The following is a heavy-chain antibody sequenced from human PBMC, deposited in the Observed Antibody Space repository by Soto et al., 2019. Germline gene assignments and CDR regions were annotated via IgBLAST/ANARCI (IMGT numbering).Heavy chain of an antibody. D-gene: IGHD2-2*01. CDR3: AKAARRPIVVGPAALGWLDP. CDR2: ISGSGGST. CDR1: GFTFSSYA. V-gene: IGHV3-23*01. J-gene: IGHJ5*02. Sequence: GGSLRLSCAASGFTFSSYAMSWVRQAPGKGLEWVSAISGSGGSTYYTDSVQGRFTISRDNSKNTLYLQMNSLRAEDTAVYYCAKAARRPIVVGPAALGWLDPWGQGTLVTVSS.